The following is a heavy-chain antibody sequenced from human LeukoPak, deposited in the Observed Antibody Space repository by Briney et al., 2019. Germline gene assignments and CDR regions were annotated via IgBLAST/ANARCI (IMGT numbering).Heavy chain of an antibody. V-gene: IGHV3-30*04. CDR3: ARQESRNYYYEGLDY. D-gene: IGHD3-22*01. J-gene: IGHJ4*02. Sequence: PGRSLRLSCAASGFTFSSYAMHWVRQAPGKGLEWVAVISYDGSNKYYADSVKGRFTIDRDNSKNTVYLQMNSLRPDDTAIYFCARQESRNYYYEGLDYWGQGNLVTVSS. CDR1: GFTFSSYA. CDR2: ISYDGSNK.